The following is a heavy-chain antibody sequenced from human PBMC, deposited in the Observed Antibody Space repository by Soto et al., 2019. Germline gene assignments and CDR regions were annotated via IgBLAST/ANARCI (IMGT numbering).Heavy chain of an antibody. D-gene: IGHD6-19*01. CDR3: ARDPSIAVAGISARWFDP. Sequence: SETLSLTCAVSGGSISSSNWWSWVRQPPGKGLEWIGEIYHSGSTNYNPSLKSRVTISVDKSKNQFSLKLSSVTAADTAVYYCARDPSIAVAGISARWFDPWGQGTLVTVSS. CDR1: GGSISSSNW. V-gene: IGHV4-4*02. J-gene: IGHJ5*02. CDR2: IYHSGST.